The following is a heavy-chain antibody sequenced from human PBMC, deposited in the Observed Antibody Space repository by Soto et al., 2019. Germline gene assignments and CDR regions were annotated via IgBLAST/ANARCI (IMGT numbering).Heavy chain of an antibody. J-gene: IGHJ4*02. D-gene: IGHD3-16*01. CDR2: ISSSSTI. Sequence: GGSLRLSCAASGFTFSSYSMNWVRQAPGKGLEWVSYISSSSTIYYADSVKGRFTISRDNAKNSLYLQMNSLRAEDTAVYYCARLYLYGFDYWGQGTLVTVSS. CDR3: ARLYLYGFDY. CDR1: GFTFSSYS. V-gene: IGHV3-48*01.